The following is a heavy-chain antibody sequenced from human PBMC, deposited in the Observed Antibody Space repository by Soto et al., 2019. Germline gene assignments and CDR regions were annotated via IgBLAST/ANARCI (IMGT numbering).Heavy chain of an antibody. V-gene: IGHV3-66*01. CDR3: AVYAPRHWFDS. J-gene: IGHJ5*01. D-gene: IGHD6-6*01. CDR1: GFTFSSYW. CDR2: IYVGGYT. Sequence: GGSLRLSCAASGFTFSSYWMHWVRQAPGKGLVWVSLIYVGGYTYYADSVKGRFTISRDNSKNTLYLQMNSLRAEDTAVYYCAVYAPRHWFDSWGQGTLVTVSS.